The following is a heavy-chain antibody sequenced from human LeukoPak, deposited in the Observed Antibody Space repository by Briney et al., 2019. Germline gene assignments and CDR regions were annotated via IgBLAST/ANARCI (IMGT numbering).Heavy chain of an antibody. CDR1: GFTFGSYA. J-gene: IGHJ4*02. CDR2: ISGGGGTT. V-gene: IGHV3-23*01. CDR3: AKLNGGSCSPVYDY. Sequence: PGGSLRLFCAASGFTFGSYAMSWVRQAPGKGLEWVSVISGGGGTTYYADSVKGRFTISRDNSKNTLYLQMNSLRAEDTAIYYCAKLNGGSCSPVYDYWGQGTLVTVSS. D-gene: IGHD2-15*01.